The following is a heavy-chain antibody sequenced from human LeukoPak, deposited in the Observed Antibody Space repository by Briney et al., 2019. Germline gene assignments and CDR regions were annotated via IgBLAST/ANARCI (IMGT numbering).Heavy chain of an antibody. D-gene: IGHD1-26*01. CDR2: MNPNSGNT. V-gene: IGHV1-8*01. CDR1: GYTFTSYD. CDR3: ARGRVGSGSLPD. J-gene: IGHJ4*02. Sequence: GASVKVSCKASGYTFTSYDINWVRQATGQGLEWMGWMNPNSGNTGYAQKFQGRVTMTRNTSISTAYMELSRLRSDDTAVYYCARGRVGSGSLPDWGQGTLVTVSS.